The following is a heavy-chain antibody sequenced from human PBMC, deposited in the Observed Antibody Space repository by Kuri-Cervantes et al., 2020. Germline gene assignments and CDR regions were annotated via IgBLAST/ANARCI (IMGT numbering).Heavy chain of an antibody. Sequence: GSLRLSCTVSGGSISSDNWWNWVRQPPGKGLEWIGEISQSGSANYNPSLKSRVTMLVDKSKNLFSLKLTSVTATDTAVYYCARPYYYDPTGSSVWLDPWGQGTLVTVSS. CDR2: ISQSGSA. CDR1: GGSISSDNW. CDR3: ARPYYYDPTGSSVWLDP. D-gene: IGHD3-22*01. J-gene: IGHJ5*02. V-gene: IGHV4-4*02.